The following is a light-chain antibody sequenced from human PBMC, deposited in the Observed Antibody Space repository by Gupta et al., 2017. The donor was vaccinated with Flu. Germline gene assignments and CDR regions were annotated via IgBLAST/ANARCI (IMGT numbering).Light chain of an antibody. Sequence: TVTLTCGANTGAVNSAHYHFWYQQKPGQAPRKMIYDKSNKPAWTPGRFSGSLSGGKAALTLAGAQHEEEDDYYCLLPYNNDFWVFGGGTKLTVL. CDR1: TGAVNSAHY. CDR3: LLPYNNDFWV. V-gene: IGLV7-46*01. J-gene: IGLJ3*02. CDR2: DKS.